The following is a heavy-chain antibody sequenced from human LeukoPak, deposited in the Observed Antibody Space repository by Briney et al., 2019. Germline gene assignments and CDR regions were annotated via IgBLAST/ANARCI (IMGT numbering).Heavy chain of an antibody. V-gene: IGHV3-23*01. CDR1: GFTFSSYA. J-gene: IGHJ4*02. D-gene: IGHD5-24*01. CDR3: AKGREMATITLFDY. CDR2: ISGSGGST. Sequence: PGGSLRLSCAASGFTFSSYAMSWVRQAPGKGLEWGSAISGSGGSTYYADSVKGRFTISRDNSKNTLYLQMNSLRAEDTAVYYCAKGREMATITLFDYWGQGTLVTVSS.